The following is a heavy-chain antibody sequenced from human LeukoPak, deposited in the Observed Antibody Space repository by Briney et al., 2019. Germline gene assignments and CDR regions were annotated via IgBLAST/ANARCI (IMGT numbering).Heavy chain of an antibody. J-gene: IGHJ4*02. CDR1: GFTVSSSY. CDR3: ARALGGDYVDY. CDR2: IRSGGST. V-gene: IGHV3-53*05. Sequence: PGGSLRLSCAASGFTVSSSYMTWVRQAPGKGLEWVSVIRSGGSTVYADSVKGRFTISRDNSKNTLYLQMNSLRAEDTAVYYCARALGGDYVDYWGQGTLVTVSS. D-gene: IGHD3-16*01.